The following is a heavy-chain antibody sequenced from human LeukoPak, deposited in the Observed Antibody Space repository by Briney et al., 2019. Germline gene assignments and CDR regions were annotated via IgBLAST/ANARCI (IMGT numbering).Heavy chain of an antibody. J-gene: IGHJ4*02. CDR1: GLTFSSYW. V-gene: IGHV3-7*01. Sequence: HPGGSLRLSCAASGLTFSSYWMSWVRQAPGKGLEWVANIKQDGSEKYYVDSVKGRFTISRDNAKSSLYLQMNSLRAEDTAVYYCARESSLQLILFDYWGQGTLVTVSS. D-gene: IGHD6-6*01. CDR2: IKQDGSEK. CDR3: ARESSLQLILFDY.